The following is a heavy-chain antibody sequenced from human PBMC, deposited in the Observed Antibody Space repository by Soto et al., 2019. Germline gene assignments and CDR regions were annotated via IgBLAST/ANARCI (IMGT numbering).Heavy chain of an antibody. J-gene: IGHJ3*02. CDR2: IYYRGST. CDR3: ARVGVVPAAIQRAAFDI. Sequence: SETLSLTCTVSGGSISSGGYYWSWIRQHPGKGLEWIGYIYYRGSTYYNPSLKSRVTISVDTSKNQFSLKLSSVTAADTAVYYCARVGVVPAAIQRAAFDIWGQGTMGTVSS. CDR1: GGSISSGGYY. V-gene: IGHV4-31*03. D-gene: IGHD2-2*02.